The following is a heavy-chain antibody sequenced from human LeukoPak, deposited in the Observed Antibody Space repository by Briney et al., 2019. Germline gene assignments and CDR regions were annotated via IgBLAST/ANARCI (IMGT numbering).Heavy chain of an antibody. CDR1: GGSFSGYY. CDR2: IYHSGST. Sequence: SETLSLTCAVYGGSFSGYYWSWIRQPPGKGLEWIGYIYHSGSTYYNPSLKSRVTISVDRSKNQFSLKLSSVTAADTAVYYCARTSDSSGYSLDYWGQGTLVTVSS. D-gene: IGHD3-22*01. V-gene: IGHV4-30-2*01. CDR3: ARTSDSSGYSLDY. J-gene: IGHJ4*02.